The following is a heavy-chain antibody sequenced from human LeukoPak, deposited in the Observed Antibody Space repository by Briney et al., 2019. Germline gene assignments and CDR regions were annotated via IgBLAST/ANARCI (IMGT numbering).Heavy chain of an antibody. CDR2: IYSSGYT. J-gene: IGHJ6*03. CDR1: GGSINNYY. V-gene: IGHV4-59*08. CDR3: ARQPNRYYYLDV. Sequence: SETLSLTCSVSGGSINNYYWSWIRQPPGKGLEWIGYIYSSGYTNYKPSLKSRVTLSVDTSKNQASLKLTSVTAADTAVYYCARQPNRYYYLDVWGKGTTVTVSS.